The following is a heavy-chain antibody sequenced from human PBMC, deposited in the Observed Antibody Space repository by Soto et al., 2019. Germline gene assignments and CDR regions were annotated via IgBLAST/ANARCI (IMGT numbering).Heavy chain of an antibody. J-gene: IGHJ6*03. CDR1: GGPFSSSYY. Sequence: SETLSLTCSVSGGPFSSSYYWGWIRQPPGKGLEWIGSIYYSGSTYYNPSLKSRVTISVDRSKNQFSLKLTSVTAADTAVYYCASSRTDYYYYMDVWGKGTTVTVSS. V-gene: IGHV4-39*01. D-gene: IGHD1-1*01. CDR3: ASSRTDYYYYMDV. CDR2: IYYSGST.